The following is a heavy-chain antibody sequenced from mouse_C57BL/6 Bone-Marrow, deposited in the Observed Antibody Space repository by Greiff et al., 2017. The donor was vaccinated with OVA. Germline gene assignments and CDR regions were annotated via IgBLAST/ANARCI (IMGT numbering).Heavy chain of an antibody. V-gene: IGHV3-1*01. D-gene: IGHD1-1*01. CDR3: ARTLRFYYFDY. J-gene: IGHJ2*01. CDR1: GYSITSGYD. Sequence: EVQLQQSGPGMVKPSQSLSLTCTVTGYSITSGYDWHWIRHFPGNKLEWMGYISYSGSTNYNPTLKSRISITHDTSKNHFFMKLNSETTEDTATYYCARTLRFYYFDYWCRGTTLTVSS. CDR2: ISYSGST.